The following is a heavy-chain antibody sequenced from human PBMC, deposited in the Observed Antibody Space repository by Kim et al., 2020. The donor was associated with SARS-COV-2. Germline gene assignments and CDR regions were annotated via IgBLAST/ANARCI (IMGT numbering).Heavy chain of an antibody. D-gene: IGHD2-15*01. J-gene: IGHJ6*02. V-gene: IGHV3-15*01. CDR2: IKSKTDGGTT. CDR1: GFTFSNAW. Sequence: GGSLRLSCAASGFTFSNAWMSWVRQAPGKGLEWVGRIKSKTDGGTTDYAAPVKGRFTISRDDSKNTLYLQMNSLKTEDTAVYYCTTGGVVVAAQDYYYGMDVWGQGTTVTVSS. CDR3: TTGGVVVAAQDYYYGMDV.